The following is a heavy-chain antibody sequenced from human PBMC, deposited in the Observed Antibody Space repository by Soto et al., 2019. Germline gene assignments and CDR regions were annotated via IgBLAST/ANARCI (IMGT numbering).Heavy chain of an antibody. CDR1: GFTFSSHG. Sequence: PGGSLRLSCAASGFTFSSHGMHWVRQAPGKGLEWVAVIWYDGSNKYYADSVKGRFTISRDNSKNTLYLQMNSLRAEDTAVYYCARDYNRYSGSSLNWFDTWGQGTLVTVSS. CDR3: ARDYNRYSGSSLNWFDT. D-gene: IGHD1-26*01. V-gene: IGHV3-33*01. J-gene: IGHJ5*02. CDR2: IWYDGSNK.